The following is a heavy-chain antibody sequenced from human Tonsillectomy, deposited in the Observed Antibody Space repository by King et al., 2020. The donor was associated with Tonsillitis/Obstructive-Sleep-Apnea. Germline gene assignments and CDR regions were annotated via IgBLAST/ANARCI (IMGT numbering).Heavy chain of an antibody. Sequence: VQLVESGGGLVQPGRSLRLSCAASGFTFDDYAMHWVRQAPGKGLEWVSGISWNSGSIGYADSVKGRFTISRDNAKNSLYLQMNSLRAEDTALYYCAKDLGGGYCSSTSCSNDAFDIWGQGTMVTVSS. J-gene: IGHJ3*02. CDR2: ISWNSGSI. CDR1: GFTFDDYA. CDR3: AKDLGGGYCSSTSCSNDAFDI. D-gene: IGHD2-2*01. V-gene: IGHV3-9*01.